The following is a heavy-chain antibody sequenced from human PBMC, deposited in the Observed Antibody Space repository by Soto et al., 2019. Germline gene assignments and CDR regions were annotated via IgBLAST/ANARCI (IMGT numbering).Heavy chain of an antibody. CDR3: ARGGNLFDP. CDR2: IDQGGGEK. J-gene: IGHJ5*02. D-gene: IGHD3-10*01. CDR1: GFSFSTYW. Sequence: EVQLVESGGGLVQPGGSLRLSCAASGFSFSTYWMAWVRQAPGKGLEWEANIDQGGGEKYYVDSVRGRFTISRDNAKNSLYLQMNSLRAEDTAIYYCARGGNLFDPRGQGTLVSVSS. V-gene: IGHV3-7*05.